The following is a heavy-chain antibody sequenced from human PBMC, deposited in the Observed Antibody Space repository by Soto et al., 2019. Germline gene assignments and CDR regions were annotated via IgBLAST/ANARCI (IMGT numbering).Heavy chain of an antibody. Sequence: PSQTLSLTCAISGDSVSSNSAAWNWIRQSPSRGLEWLGRTYYRSKWYNDYAVSVKSRITINPDTSKNQFSLQLNSVTPGDTAVYYCARSLVPAAMRSWFDPWGQGTLVTVSS. D-gene: IGHD2-2*01. V-gene: IGHV6-1*01. CDR3: ARSLVPAAMRSWFDP. J-gene: IGHJ5*02. CDR2: TYYRSKWYN. CDR1: GDSVSSNSAA.